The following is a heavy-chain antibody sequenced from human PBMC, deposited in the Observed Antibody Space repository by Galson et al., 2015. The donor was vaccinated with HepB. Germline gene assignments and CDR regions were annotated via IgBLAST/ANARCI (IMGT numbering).Heavy chain of an antibody. Sequence: SVKVSCKASGYTFTGYYMHWVRQAPGQGLEWMGRINPNSGGTNYAQKFQGRVTMTRDTSISTAYMELSRLRSDDTAVYYCARADCTGGVCLNDAFDIWGQGTMVTVSS. CDR1: GYTFTGYY. CDR3: ARADCTGGVCLNDAFDI. CDR2: INPNSGGT. V-gene: IGHV1-2*06. J-gene: IGHJ3*02. D-gene: IGHD2-8*02.